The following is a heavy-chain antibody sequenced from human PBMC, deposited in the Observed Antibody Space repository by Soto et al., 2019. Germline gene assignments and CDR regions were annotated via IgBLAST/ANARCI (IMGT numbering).Heavy chain of an antibody. D-gene: IGHD3-22*01. CDR2: INPSGGST. Sequence: QVQLVQSGAEVKKPGASVKVSCKASGYTFTSYYMHWVRQAPGQGLEWMGIINPSGGSTSYAQKFQGRVTMTRDTPTSTVYMELSSLRSEDTAVYYCARDGTKDYYDSSGYYDYWGQGTLVTVSS. V-gene: IGHV1-46*01. CDR1: GYTFTSYY. CDR3: ARDGTKDYYDSSGYYDY. J-gene: IGHJ4*02.